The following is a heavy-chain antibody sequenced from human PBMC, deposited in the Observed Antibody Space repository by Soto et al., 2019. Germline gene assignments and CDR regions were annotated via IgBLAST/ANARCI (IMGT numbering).Heavy chain of an antibody. V-gene: IGHV4-59*08. CDR3: ARLVVVAPVANA. Sequence: PSETLSLTCTVSGASITSYYWSWIRQSPGKGLEWIAYIYHTGTTTYYSPSLKDRVTISVDTSKNSFSLNLTSVTAADTAVYFCARLVVVAPVANAWGQGTLVTVSS. J-gene: IGHJ5*02. CDR2: IYHTGTTT. D-gene: IGHD2-15*01. CDR1: GASITSYY.